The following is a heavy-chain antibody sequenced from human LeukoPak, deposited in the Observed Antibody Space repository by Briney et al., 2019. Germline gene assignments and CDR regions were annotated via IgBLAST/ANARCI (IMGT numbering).Heavy chain of an antibody. CDR3: ASLGSGSYSRKNWYFDL. D-gene: IGHD3-10*01. CDR2: IYYSGST. V-gene: IGHV4-39*01. CDR1: GGSISSSSYY. J-gene: IGHJ2*01. Sequence: SETRSLTCTVSGGSISSSSYYWGWIRQPPGKGLEWIGSIYYSGSTYYNPSLKSRVTISVDTSKNQFSLKLSSVIAADTAVYYCASLGSGSYSRKNWYFDLWGRGTLVTVSS.